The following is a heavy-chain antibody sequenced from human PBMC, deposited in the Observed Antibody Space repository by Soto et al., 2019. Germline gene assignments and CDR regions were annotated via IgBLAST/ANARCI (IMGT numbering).Heavy chain of an antibody. D-gene: IGHD2-2*02. CDR1: GGTFSSYA. J-gene: IGHJ6*02. Sequence: SVKVSCKASGGTFSSYAISWVRQAPGQGLEWMGGIIPIFGTANYAQKFQGRVTITADESTSTAYMELSSLRSEDTAVYYCERGDCSSTSCYSWGRHHYYYYGMDVWGQGTTVTVSS. CDR3: ERGDCSSTSCYSWGRHHYYYYGMDV. CDR2: IIPIFGTA. V-gene: IGHV1-69*13.